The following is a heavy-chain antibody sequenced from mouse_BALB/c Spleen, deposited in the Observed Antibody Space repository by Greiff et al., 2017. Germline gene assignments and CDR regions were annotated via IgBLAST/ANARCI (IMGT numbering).Heavy chain of an antibody. Sequence: DVKLVESGGGLVKPGGSLKLSCAASGFTFSDYYMYWVRQTPEKRLEWVATISDGGSYTYYPDSVKGRFTISRDNAKNNLYLQMSSLKSEDTAMYYCARAGPWFAYWGQGTLVTVSA. J-gene: IGHJ3*01. V-gene: IGHV5-4*02. CDR2: ISDGGSYT. CDR3: ARAGPWFAY. CDR1: GFTFSDYY.